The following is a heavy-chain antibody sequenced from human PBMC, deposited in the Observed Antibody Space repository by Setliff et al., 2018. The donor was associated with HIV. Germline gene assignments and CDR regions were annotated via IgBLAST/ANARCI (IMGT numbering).Heavy chain of an antibody. CDR1: GFTFSSYW. Sequence: GGSLRLSCAASGFTFSSYWIHWVRQAPGKGLVWVSRISADGSDTSYADSVKGRFTISRDNAMNTAFLQMNSVRGEDTALYYCSLGYCSGDSCYSDPEVAFDIWGQGTMVTV. J-gene: IGHJ3*02. V-gene: IGHV3-74*01. D-gene: IGHD2-15*01. CDR3: SLGYCSGDSCYSDPEVAFDI. CDR2: ISADGSDT.